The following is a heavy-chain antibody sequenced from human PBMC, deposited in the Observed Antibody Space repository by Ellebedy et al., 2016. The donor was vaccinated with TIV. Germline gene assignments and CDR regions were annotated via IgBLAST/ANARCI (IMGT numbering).Heavy chain of an antibody. Sequence: ASVKVSXXASGYTFTSYDINWVRQAPGQGLEWMGWMNPDSGDTVYSQRFQGRVTMTRNTSISTAYMELSSLRSEDTAVYYCARAPFYRTNDLDYWGQGTLVTVSS. CDR2: MNPDSGDT. D-gene: IGHD1-1*01. V-gene: IGHV1-8*01. CDR1: GYTFTSYD. J-gene: IGHJ4*02. CDR3: ARAPFYRTNDLDY.